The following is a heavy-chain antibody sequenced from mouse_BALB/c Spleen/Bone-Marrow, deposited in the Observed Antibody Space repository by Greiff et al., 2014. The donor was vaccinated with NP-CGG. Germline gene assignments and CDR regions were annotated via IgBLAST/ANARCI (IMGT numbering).Heavy chain of an antibody. CDR2: IGVGGTYT. V-gene: IGHV5-6*02. D-gene: IGHD1-1*01. Sequence: EVMLVESGGDLVKPGGSLKLSCAASGFSFSGYGMSWVRQTPDKRLEWVATIGVGGTYTYYPYSVKGRFTISRDNAKNTLYLRMSSLKSEDTAMYYCARPFTTVVATVFAYWGQGTLVTVSA. J-gene: IGHJ3*01. CDR1: GFSFSGYG. CDR3: ARPFTTVVATVFAY.